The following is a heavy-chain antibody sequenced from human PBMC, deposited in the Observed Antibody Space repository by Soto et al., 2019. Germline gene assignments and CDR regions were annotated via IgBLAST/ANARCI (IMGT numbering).Heavy chain of an antibody. V-gene: IGHV3-21*01. CDR3: ASAPAFNNWFDP. CDR1: GFTFISYS. CDR2: ISSSSSYI. Sequence: EVPLVESGGGLVKPGGSLRLSCAASGFTFISYSMNWVRQAPGKGLEWVTSISSSSSYIYYADSVKGRFAISRDNAKNAQDLEMNSPRAEDPAVYCCASAPAFNNWFDPWGQRTLVTVAS. J-gene: IGHJ5*02. D-gene: IGHD2-2*01.